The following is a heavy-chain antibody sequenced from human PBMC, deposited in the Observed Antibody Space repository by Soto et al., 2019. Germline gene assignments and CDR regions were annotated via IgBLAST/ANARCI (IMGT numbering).Heavy chain of an antibody. D-gene: IGHD2-15*01. CDR3: ARRGRYCSGGSCYARNWFDP. Sequence: EVQLVQSGAEVKKPGESLRISCKGSGYSFTSYWISWVRQMPGKGLEWMGRIDPSDSYTNYSPSFQGHVTISADKSISTAFLQWSSLKASDTAMYYCARRGRYCSGGSCYARNWFDPWGQGTLVTVSS. J-gene: IGHJ5*02. CDR2: IDPSDSYT. V-gene: IGHV5-10-1*01. CDR1: GYSFTSYW.